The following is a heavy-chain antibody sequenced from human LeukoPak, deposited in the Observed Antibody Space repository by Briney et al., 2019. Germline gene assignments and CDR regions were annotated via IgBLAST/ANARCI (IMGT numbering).Heavy chain of an antibody. Sequence: SVKVSCKASGGTFSSYAINWVRQAPGQGLEWMGGIIPIFGTANYAQKFQGRVTITADESTSTAYMELSSLRSEDTAVYYCALSAGYCSTTSCSHDAFDIWGQGTMVTVSS. D-gene: IGHD2-2*01. V-gene: IGHV1-69*13. CDR3: ALSAGYCSTTSCSHDAFDI. CDR1: GGTFSSYA. CDR2: IIPIFGTA. J-gene: IGHJ3*02.